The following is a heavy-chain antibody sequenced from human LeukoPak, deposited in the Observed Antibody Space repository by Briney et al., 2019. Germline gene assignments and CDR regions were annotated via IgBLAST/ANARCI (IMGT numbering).Heavy chain of an antibody. CDR2: IIPIFGTA. D-gene: IGHD6-19*01. CDR3: ARLAVAGIYYYYYMDV. J-gene: IGHJ6*03. Sequence: ASVKVSCKASGGTFSSYAISWVRQAPGQGLEWMGGIIPIFGTANYAQKLQGRVTMTTDTSTSTAYMELRSLRSDDTAVYYCARLAVAGIYYYYYMDVWGKGTTVTVSS. V-gene: IGHV1-69*05. CDR1: GGTFSSYA.